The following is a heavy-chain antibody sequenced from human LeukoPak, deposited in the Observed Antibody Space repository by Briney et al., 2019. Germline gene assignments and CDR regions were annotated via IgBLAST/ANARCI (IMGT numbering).Heavy chain of an antibody. J-gene: IGHJ5*02. V-gene: IGHV3-21*04. CDR1: GFNFNTYS. CDR2: ISRASESI. Sequence: GGSLRLSCEASGFNFNTYSMAWVRQAPGKGLEWVSIISRASESIFYADSVKGRFTISRDNAKNSLYLQMNSLRAEDTAIYYCAKALYDSPLAGDPWGQGTLVTVSS. CDR3: AKALYDSPLAGDP. D-gene: IGHD3-22*01.